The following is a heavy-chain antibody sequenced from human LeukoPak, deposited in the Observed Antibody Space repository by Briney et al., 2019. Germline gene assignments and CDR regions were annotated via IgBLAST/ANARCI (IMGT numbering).Heavy chain of an antibody. D-gene: IGHD3-9*01. Sequence: SETLSLTCTVSGGSISSSSYYWGWIRQPPGKGLEWIGSIYYSGSTNYNPSLKSRVTISVDTSKNQFSLKLSSVTAADTAVYYCARDQTHFDWLYYYYYMDVWGKGTTVTVSS. CDR3: ARDQTHFDWLYYYYYMDV. J-gene: IGHJ6*03. V-gene: IGHV4-39*07. CDR2: IYYSGST. CDR1: GGSISSSSYY.